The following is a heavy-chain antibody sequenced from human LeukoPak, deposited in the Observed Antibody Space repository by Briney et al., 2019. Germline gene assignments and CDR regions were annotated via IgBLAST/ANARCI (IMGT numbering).Heavy chain of an antibody. CDR2: IYYSGST. D-gene: IGHD1-14*01. CDR1: GGSVSSGSYY. J-gene: IGHJ3*02. CDR3: ARESGDRAFDI. Sequence: SETLSLTCTVSGGSVSSGSYYWSWIRQPPGKGLEWSGYIYYSGSTNYNPSLKSRVTISVDTSKNQFSLKLSSVTAADTAVYYCARESGDRAFDIWGQGTMVTVSS. V-gene: IGHV4-61*01.